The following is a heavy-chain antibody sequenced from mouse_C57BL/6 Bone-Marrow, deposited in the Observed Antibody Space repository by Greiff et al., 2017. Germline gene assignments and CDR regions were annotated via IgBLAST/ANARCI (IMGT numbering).Heavy chain of an antibody. D-gene: IGHD2-4*01. J-gene: IGHJ4*01. CDR3: ARDDYDRRSYAMDY. CDR2: IYPGDGDT. V-gene: IGHV1-82*01. Sequence: QVQLKESGPELVKPGASVKISCKASGYAFSSSWMNWVKQRPGKGLEWIGRIYPGDGDTNYNGKFKGKGTLTADKSSSTAYMQLSSLTSEDSAVYFCARDDYDRRSYAMDYWGQGTSVTVSS. CDR1: GYAFSSSW.